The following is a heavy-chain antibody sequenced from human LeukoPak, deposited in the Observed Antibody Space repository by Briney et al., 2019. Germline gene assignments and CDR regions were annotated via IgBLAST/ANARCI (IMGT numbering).Heavy chain of an antibody. CDR2: ISWNSGSI. CDR1: GFTFDDYA. Sequence: GRSLRLSCAASGFTFDDYAMHWVRQAPGKGLEWVSGISWNSGSIGYADSVKGRFTISRDNAKNSLYLQMNSLRAEDAALYYCAEDGVLKYDSSGYYPNWGQGTLVTVSS. V-gene: IGHV3-9*01. D-gene: IGHD3-22*01. J-gene: IGHJ4*02. CDR3: AEDGVLKYDSSGYYPN.